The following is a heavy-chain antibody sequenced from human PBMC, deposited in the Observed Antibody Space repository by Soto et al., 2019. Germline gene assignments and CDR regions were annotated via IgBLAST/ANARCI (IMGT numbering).Heavy chain of an antibody. CDR2: IYSSGST. J-gene: IGHJ5*02. CDR3: AREDAARIERWFDA. Sequence: PSETLSLTCSVSVGSSISASYSWNWIRQSPGRGLEWIGHIYSSGSTYYNPSLKSRVSISVDTSNNQFSLKLTSVTAADTAVYFCAREDAARIERWFDAWGQGILVTVSS. CDR1: VGSSISASYS. V-gene: IGHV4-31*03. D-gene: IGHD6-6*01.